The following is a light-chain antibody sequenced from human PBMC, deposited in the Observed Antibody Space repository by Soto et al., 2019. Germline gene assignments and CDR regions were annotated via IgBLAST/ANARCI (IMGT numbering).Light chain of an antibody. J-gene: IGKJ1*01. V-gene: IGKV1-5*01. CDR2: DAY. CDR3: QQYDSYSPTWT. CDR1: QSISSW. Sequence: DIQMTQSPSTLSASVGDRVTITCRASQSISSWLAWYQQKPGKAPKLLIYDAYSLESGVPSRFSGSGSGTEFTLTIISLQTDDFETYSFQQYDSYSPTWTFGQGTKLEIK.